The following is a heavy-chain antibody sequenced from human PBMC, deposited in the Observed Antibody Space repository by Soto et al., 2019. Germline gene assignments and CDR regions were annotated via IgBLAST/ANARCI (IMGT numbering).Heavy chain of an antibody. V-gene: IGHV1-18*01. Sequence: ASVKVSCKASGYTFTNFGISWVRRAPGQGLEWMGWISAYNGNTNYAQNFQGRVTMTTDTSTSTAYMELSSLRSEDTAVYYCARDLGGWPDYWGQGTLVTVSS. CDR3: ARDLGGWPDY. CDR1: GYTFTNFG. CDR2: ISAYNGNT. J-gene: IGHJ4*02. D-gene: IGHD2-15*01.